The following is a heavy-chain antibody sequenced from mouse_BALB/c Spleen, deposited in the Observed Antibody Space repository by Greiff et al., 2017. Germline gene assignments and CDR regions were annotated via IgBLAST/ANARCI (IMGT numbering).Heavy chain of an antibody. V-gene: IGHV5-6*02. CDR1: GFTFSSYG. CDR3: ARHTTVVARGAMDY. Sequence: EVKLEESGGDLVKPGGSLKLSCAASGFTFSSYGMSWVRQTPDKRLEWVATISSGGSYTYYPDSVKGRFTISRDNAKNTLYLQMSSLKSEDTAMYYCARHTTVVARGAMDYWGQGTSVTVSS. J-gene: IGHJ4*01. CDR2: ISSGGSYT. D-gene: IGHD1-1*01.